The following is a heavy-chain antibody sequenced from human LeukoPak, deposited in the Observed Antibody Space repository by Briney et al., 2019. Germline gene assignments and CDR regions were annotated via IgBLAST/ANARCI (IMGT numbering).Heavy chain of an antibody. D-gene: IGHD3-10*01. J-gene: IGHJ2*01. V-gene: IGHV3-48*03. Sequence: GGSLRLSCAASGFTFSSYEMNWVRQAPGKGLEWVSYISSSGSTIYYADSVKGRFTISRDNSKNTLSLQMNSLRAEDTAVYYCAKVAAGYWYFDLWGRGTLVTVSS. CDR1: GFTFSSYE. CDR2: ISSSGSTI. CDR3: AKVAAGYWYFDL.